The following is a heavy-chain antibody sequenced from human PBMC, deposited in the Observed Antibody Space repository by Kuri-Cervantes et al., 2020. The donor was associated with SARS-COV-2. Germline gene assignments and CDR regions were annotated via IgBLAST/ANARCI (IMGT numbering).Heavy chain of an antibody. CDR3: AREVEVATISH. D-gene: IGHD5-24*01. CDR1: GGSFSGYY. V-gene: IGHV4-34*01. CDR2: INHSGST. Sequence: SETLSLTCAVYGGSFSGYYWSWIRQPPGKGLEWIGEINHSGSTNYNPSLKSRVTISVDTSKNQFSLKLSSVTAADTAVYYCAREVEVATISHWGQGTLVTVSS. J-gene: IGHJ4*02.